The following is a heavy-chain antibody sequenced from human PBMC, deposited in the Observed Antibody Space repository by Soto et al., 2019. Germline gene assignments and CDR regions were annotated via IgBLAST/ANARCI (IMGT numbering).Heavy chain of an antibody. CDR2: IDPSDTYT. J-gene: IGHJ3*02. CDR3: ARHMNQWLGVNAFDI. Sequence: GESQKISSKGSGYSFTSYWISWVRQMRGKCLEWMGRIDPSDTYTNHSPSFQGHVTISADKSISTAYLQWSSLKASDTAMYYCARHMNQWLGVNAFDIWGQGTMVTVSS. CDR1: GYSFTSYW. D-gene: IGHD6-19*01. V-gene: IGHV5-10-1*01.